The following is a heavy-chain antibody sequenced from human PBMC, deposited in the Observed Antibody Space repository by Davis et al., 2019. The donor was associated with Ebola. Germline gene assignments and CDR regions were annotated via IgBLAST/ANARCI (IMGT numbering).Heavy chain of an antibody. CDR2: IYSGGST. Sequence: GESLKISCAASGFTVSSNYMSWVRQAPGKGLEWVSVIYSGGSTYYADSVKGRFTIPRDNSKNTLYLQMNSLRAEDTAVYYCARGTMVQGVISYWYFDLWGRGTLVTVSS. V-gene: IGHV3-53*01. D-gene: IGHD3-10*01. CDR3: ARGTMVQGVISYWYFDL. CDR1: GFTVSSNY. J-gene: IGHJ2*01.